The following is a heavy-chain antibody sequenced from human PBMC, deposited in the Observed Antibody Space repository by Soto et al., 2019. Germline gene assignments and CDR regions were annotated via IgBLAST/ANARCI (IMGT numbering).Heavy chain of an antibody. Sequence: EVQLVESAGDLVQRGGSLRLSCVASGVTFSVYSMNWVSQAPGKGLEWFSYITSDTKTIKYADSVKGRFTISRDNAKNSVYLQMNSLRDEDTAVYYCARSVEGHFDYWGQGTVVTVSS. D-gene: IGHD6-19*01. CDR1: GVTFSVYS. CDR3: ARSVEGHFDY. CDR2: ITSDTKTI. V-gene: IGHV3-48*02. J-gene: IGHJ4*02.